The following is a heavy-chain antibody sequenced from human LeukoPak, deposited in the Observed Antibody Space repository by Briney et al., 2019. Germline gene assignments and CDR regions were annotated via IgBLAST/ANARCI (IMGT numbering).Heavy chain of an antibody. V-gene: IGHV3-7*01. CDR1: GFNLNTKW. J-gene: IGHJ4*02. CDR2: INQDGSEK. Sequence: PGRSLRLTCEASGFNLNTKWMTWVRQAPGKGLEWVANINQDGSEKYYVDSVKGRFTISRDNAENSLYLEMTGLMVEDTAVYYCADPPSDYWGQGALVAVSS. CDR3: ADPPSDY.